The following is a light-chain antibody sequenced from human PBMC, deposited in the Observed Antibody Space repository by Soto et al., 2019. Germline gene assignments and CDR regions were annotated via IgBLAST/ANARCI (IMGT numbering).Light chain of an antibody. J-gene: IGKJ1*01. V-gene: IGKV3D-15*01. CDR3: QQYNNWPL. CDR1: QSVSSN. CDR2: GAS. Sequence: EIVMTQSPATLSVSPGERATLSCRASQSVSSNLAWYQQKPGQAPRLLIYGASIRATGIRARFSGSGSGTEFTLTISRLQSEDFAVYYCQQYNNWPLFGQGTKVEIK.